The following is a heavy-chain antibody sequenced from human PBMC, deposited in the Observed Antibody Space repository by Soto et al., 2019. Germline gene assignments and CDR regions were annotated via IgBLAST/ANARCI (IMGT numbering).Heavy chain of an antibody. CDR2: IWYDGSNK. CDR1: GFTFSSYG. J-gene: IGHJ4*02. CDR3: ARDPSGGDGVGNRFAY. D-gene: IGHD2-8*01. V-gene: IGHV3-33*01. Sequence: QVQLVESGGGVVQPGRSLRLSCAASGFTFSSYGMHWVRQAPGTGLEWVAVIWYDGSNKYYADSVKGRFTISRDNSKNTLYLQMTSLRAEDTAVYYCARDPSGGDGVGNRFAYWGQGTLVTVSA.